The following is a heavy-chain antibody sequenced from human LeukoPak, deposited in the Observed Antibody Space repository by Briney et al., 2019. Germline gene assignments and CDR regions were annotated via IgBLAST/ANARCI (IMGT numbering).Heavy chain of an antibody. Sequence: SQTLSLTCTISGDSDSSNIAAWNWIRQSPSRGLEWLGRTHYSSRWYNDYAVSVKSRITIYADTSKNQFSLQLNSVTPEDTAVYYCARSQGDMDVWGKGTSVTVSS. CDR2: THYSSRWYN. CDR1: GDSDSSNIAA. V-gene: IGHV6-1*01. D-gene: IGHD1-26*01. CDR3: ARSQGDMDV. J-gene: IGHJ6*03.